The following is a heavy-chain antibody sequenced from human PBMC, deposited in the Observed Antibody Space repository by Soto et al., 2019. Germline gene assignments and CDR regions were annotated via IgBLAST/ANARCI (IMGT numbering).Heavy chain of an antibody. CDR3: IQSRCGGDCLQSYASHYYYGMDV. J-gene: IGHJ6*02. CDR2: IYWDDDK. V-gene: IGHV2-5*02. D-gene: IGHD2-21*02. CDR1: GFSLSTSGVG. Sequence: QITLKESGPTLVKPTQTLTLTCTFSGFSLSTSGVGVGWIRQPPGKALEWLALIYWDDDKRYSPSLRSRLTISKDTSKNXVXLXMXHMDPVDTATYYCIQSRCGGDCLQSYASHYYYGMDVWGQGTPVTVSS.